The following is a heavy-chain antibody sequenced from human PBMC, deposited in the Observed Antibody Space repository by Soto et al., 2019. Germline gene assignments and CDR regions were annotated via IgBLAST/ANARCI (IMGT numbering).Heavy chain of an antibody. CDR2: VTHSGTA. D-gene: IGHD6-19*01. CDR1: GGSIDSGAFS. CDR3: ARIHWAQSSLDY. Sequence: QLQLQESGSRLVKPSETLSLTCAVSGGSIDSGAFSLSWIRQPPGKGLEWIGYVTHSGTAYSIPILHGRLTLSVDSSQTQFSLKLTSVTAADSAFYYCARIHWAQSSLDYWGRGVLVTVS. V-gene: IGHV4-30-2*01. J-gene: IGHJ4*02.